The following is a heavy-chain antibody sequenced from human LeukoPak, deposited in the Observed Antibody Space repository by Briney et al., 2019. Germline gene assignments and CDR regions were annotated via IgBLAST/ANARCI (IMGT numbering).Heavy chain of an antibody. D-gene: IGHD1-7*01. J-gene: IGHJ3*02. CDR1: GYTFTVYY. V-gene: IGHV1-2*02. CDR3: AMELRTSYAFDI. CDR2: INPNSGGT. Sequence: ASVKVSCKASGYTFTVYYMHWVRQAPGQGLEWMGWINPNSGGTNYAQKFQGRVTMTRDTSISTAYMELSRLRSDDTAVYYCAMELRTSYAFDIWGQGTMVTVSS.